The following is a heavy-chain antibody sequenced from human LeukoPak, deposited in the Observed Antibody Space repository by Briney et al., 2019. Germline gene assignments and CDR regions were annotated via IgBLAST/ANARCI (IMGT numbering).Heavy chain of an antibody. D-gene: IGHD4-17*01. CDR2: ISSSGTNI. V-gene: IGHV3-11*01. CDR3: ATGYADYGGAADY. CDR1: GFTFSNYG. J-gene: IGHJ4*02. Sequence: GGSLRLSCAASGFTFSNYGLSWVRQAPGKGLEWVSYISSSGTNIYYADSVKGRFTISRDNAKNSLYLQMNSLRAEDTAVYYCATGYADYGGAADYWGQGTLVTVSS.